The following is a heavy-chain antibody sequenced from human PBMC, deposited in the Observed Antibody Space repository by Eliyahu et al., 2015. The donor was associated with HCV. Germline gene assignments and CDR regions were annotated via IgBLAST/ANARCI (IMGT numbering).Heavy chain of an antibody. CDR3: ARAGGSGYFDY. Sequence: QVQLVESGGGVVQPGRSXRLSCAXSGFTFSSXGMHWVRQAPGKGLEWVAVIWYDGSNKYYADSVKGRFTISRDNSKNTLYLQMNSLRAEDTAVYYCARAGGSGYFDYWGQGTLVTVSS. D-gene: IGHD3-10*01. J-gene: IGHJ4*02. CDR1: GFTFSSXG. V-gene: IGHV3-33*01. CDR2: IWYDGSNK.